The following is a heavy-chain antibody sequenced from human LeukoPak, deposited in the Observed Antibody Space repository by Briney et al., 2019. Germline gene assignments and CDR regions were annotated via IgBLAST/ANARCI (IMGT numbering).Heavy chain of an antibody. D-gene: IGHD5-12*01. J-gene: IGHJ4*02. CDR3: ARDNRGYDLGQRPPFDY. CDR1: GGSISSSSYY. Sequence: PSETLSLTCTVSGGSISSSSYYWGWIRQPPGKGLEGIGGIYYSGSTYYNPSLKSRVTISVDTSKNQFSLKLSSVTAAATAVYSCARDNRGYDLGQRPPFDYWGQGTLVTVSS. V-gene: IGHV4-39*07. CDR2: IYYSGST.